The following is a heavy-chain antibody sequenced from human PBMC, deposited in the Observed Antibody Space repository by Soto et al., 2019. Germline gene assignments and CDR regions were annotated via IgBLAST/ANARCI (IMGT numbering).Heavy chain of an antibody. Sequence: GGSLRLSCAASGFTFDDYAMHWVRQAPGKGLEWVSGISWNSGSIGYADSVKGRFTISRDNAKNSLYLQMNSLRAEDTALYYCAKDKVGVFGHRGLYIDYWGQGTLVTVSS. J-gene: IGHJ4*02. D-gene: IGHD3-10*01. CDR2: ISWNSGSI. CDR1: GFTFDDYA. CDR3: AKDKVGVFGHRGLYIDY. V-gene: IGHV3-9*01.